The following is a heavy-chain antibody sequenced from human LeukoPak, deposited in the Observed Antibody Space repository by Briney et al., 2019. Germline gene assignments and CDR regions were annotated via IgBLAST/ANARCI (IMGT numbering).Heavy chain of an antibody. V-gene: IGHV3-73*01. Sequence: GGSLRLSCAASGFTFSGSAKHWVRQASGKGLEWVGRIRSKANSYATAYAASVKGRFTISRDDSKNTAYLQMNSLKTEDTAVYYCTRLDPNYYDSSGEIDYWGQGTLVTVSS. CDR1: GFTFSGSA. CDR2: IRSKANSYAT. CDR3: TRLDPNYYDSSGEIDY. D-gene: IGHD3-22*01. J-gene: IGHJ4*02.